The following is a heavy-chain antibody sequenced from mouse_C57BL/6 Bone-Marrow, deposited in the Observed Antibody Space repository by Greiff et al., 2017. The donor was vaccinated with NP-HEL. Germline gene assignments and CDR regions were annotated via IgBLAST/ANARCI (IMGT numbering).Heavy chain of an antibody. D-gene: IGHD2-5*01. CDR1: GYSITSGYY. CDR2: ISYDGSN. V-gene: IGHV3-6*01. Sequence: EVKLQESGPGLVKPSQSLSLTCSVTGYSITSGYYWNWIRQFPGNKLEWMGYISYDGSNNYNPSLKNRISITRDTSKNQFFLKLNSVTTEDTATYYCARDPDYSNYVGFAYWGQGTLVTVSA. J-gene: IGHJ3*01. CDR3: ARDPDYSNYVGFAY.